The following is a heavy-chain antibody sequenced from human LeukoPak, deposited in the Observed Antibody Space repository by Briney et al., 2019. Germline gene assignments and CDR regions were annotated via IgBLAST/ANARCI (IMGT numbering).Heavy chain of an antibody. CDR2: IKSNLYLGAT. CDR3: ATDWGSGKRYLRAFDV. CDR1: GFTFSNAW. V-gene: IGHV3-15*07. Sequence: PGGSLRLSCAASGFTFSNAWLHWVRQAPGKGLEWVGRIKSNLYLGATDFAAPVDGRFTMSRDDSKNLFYLQMAGLKTEDTGMYYCATDWGSGKRYLRAFDVWGQGTMVVVSS. J-gene: IGHJ3*01. D-gene: IGHD3-16*01.